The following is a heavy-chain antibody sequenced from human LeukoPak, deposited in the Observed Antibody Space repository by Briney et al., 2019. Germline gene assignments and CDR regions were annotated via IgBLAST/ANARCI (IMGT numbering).Heavy chain of an antibody. V-gene: IGHV4-34*01. J-gene: IGHJ6*02. Sequence: SETLSLTCAVYGGSFSGYYWSWIRQPPGKGLEWIGEINHSGSTNYNPSLKSRVTISVDTSKNQFSLKLSSVTAADTAVYYRAGVPIAVAEGFGMDVLGQGATVTVSS. CDR1: GGSFSGYY. CDR2: INHSGST. D-gene: IGHD6-19*01. CDR3: AGVPIAVAEGFGMDV.